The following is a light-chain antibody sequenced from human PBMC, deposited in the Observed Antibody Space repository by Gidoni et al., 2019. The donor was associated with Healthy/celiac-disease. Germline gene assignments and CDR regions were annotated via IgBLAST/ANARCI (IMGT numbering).Light chain of an antibody. V-gene: IGLV2-14*01. CDR3: SSYTSSSTPYV. CDR2: DVS. CDR1: SSDVGGSNY. J-gene: IGLJ1*01. Sequence: QSALPQPASVSGSPGQSITISFTGTSSDVGGSNYVSWYQQHPGKAPKLMIYDVSNRPSGVSNRFAGAKSGNTASMTISGLQAEDEADYYCSSYTSSSTPYVFGTGTKVTVL.